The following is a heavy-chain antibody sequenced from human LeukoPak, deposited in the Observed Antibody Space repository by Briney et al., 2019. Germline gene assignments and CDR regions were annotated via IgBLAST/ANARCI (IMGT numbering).Heavy chain of an antibody. CDR3: ATHYYASGNYYNPIFY. CDR2: IRYDESDK. J-gene: IGHJ4*02. CDR1: GFTFSRYV. D-gene: IGHD3-10*01. Sequence: GGSLRLSCAASGFTFSRYVMHWVRQAPGKGLEWVAFIRYDESDKKYKDSVKGRFTVSKDNSKNTLSLQMHSLRVEDTAVYYCATHYYASGNYYNPIFYWGQGALVTVSS. V-gene: IGHV3-30*02.